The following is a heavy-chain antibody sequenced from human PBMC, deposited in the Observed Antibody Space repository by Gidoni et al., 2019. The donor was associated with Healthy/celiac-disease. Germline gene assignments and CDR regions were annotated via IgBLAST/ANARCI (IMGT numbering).Heavy chain of an antibody. Sequence: QVQLQESGPGLVKPSETLTLTGTVSGGSISSYYWSWIRQPPGKGLEWIGYIYYSGSTNYNPSLKSRVTISVDTSKNQFSLKLSSVTAADTAVYYCARGDPSDYWGQGTLVTVSS. J-gene: IGHJ4*02. CDR1: GGSISSYY. V-gene: IGHV4-59*01. CDR3: ARGDPSDY. CDR2: IYYSGST.